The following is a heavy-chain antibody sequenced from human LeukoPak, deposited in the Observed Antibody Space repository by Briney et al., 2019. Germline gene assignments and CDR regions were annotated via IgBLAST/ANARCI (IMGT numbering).Heavy chain of an antibody. CDR2: IYTSGST. D-gene: IGHD2-21*02. CDR1: GGSISSSSYY. CDR3: ARGGGDHDDY. J-gene: IGHJ4*02. V-gene: IGHV4-39*07. Sequence: SETLSLTCTVSGGSISSSSYYWGWIRQPPGKGLEWIGRIYTSGSTNYNPSLKSRVTMSVDTSKNQFSLKLSSVTAADTAVYYCARGGGDHDDYWGQGTLVTVSS.